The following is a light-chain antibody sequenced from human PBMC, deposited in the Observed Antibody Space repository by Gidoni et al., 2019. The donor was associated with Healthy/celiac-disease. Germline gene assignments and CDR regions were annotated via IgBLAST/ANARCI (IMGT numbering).Light chain of an antibody. CDR2: GAS. Sequence: EIVMTQSPATLSVSPGERATLSCRASQSVSSNLAWYQQKPGQAPRLLIYGASTRATGIPARSSGSGSGTEFTLTISSLQSEDFAVYYCQRGYTFGQGTKLEIK. J-gene: IGKJ2*01. V-gene: IGKV3-15*01. CDR3: QRGYT. CDR1: QSVSSN.